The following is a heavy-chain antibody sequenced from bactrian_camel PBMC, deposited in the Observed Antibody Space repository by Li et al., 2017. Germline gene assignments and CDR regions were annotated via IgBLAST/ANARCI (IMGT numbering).Heavy chain of an antibody. CDR2: IDTAGSA. CDR1: GDTFSSYY. D-gene: IGHD2*01. J-gene: IGHJ3*01. Sequence: VQLVESGGDSVQAGGSLRLSCVTSGDTFSSYYMAWFRQAPGKEREGVAAIDTAGSATYSDSVKGRFTISKDNAMNTLYLQMNSLEPEDTAMYYCAARGPYCYTKLSVRGFTYWGQGT. V-gene: IGHV3S55*01. CDR3: AARGPYCYTKLSVRGFTY.